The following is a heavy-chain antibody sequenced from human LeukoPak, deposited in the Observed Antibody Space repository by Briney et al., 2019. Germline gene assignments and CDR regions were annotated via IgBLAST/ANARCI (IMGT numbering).Heavy chain of an antibody. CDR1: GYFINSNYY. Sequence: SETLSLTCTVSGYFINSNYYWGWIRQPPGKGLEWIATISHSGSTYYNPSLKSRVTISVETSKNQFSLKLSSVTAADTAAYYCARINTIMATFDYWGQGTLDTVSS. CDR3: ARINTIMATFDY. D-gene: IGHD5-24*01. V-gene: IGHV4-38-2*02. CDR2: ISHSGST. J-gene: IGHJ4*02.